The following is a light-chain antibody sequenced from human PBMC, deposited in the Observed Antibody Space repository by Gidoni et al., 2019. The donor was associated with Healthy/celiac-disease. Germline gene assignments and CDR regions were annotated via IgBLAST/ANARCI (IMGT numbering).Light chain of an antibody. Sequence: TIRSEYSLSASVGDRVSITCQASQDISNYLNWYQQKPGKAPKLLIYDASNLETGVPSRFSGCRSVTDCTVTNCSLHPEDMATDHCQHCDNLLRITFGQGTRLEIK. J-gene: IGKJ5*01. CDR2: DAS. V-gene: IGKV1-33*01. CDR1: QDISNY. CDR3: QHCDNLLRIT.